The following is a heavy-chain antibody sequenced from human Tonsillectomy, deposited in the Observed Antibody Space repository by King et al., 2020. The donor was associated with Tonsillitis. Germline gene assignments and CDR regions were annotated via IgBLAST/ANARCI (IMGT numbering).Heavy chain of an antibody. Sequence: VQLQQWGAGLLKPSETLSLTCAVYGGSFSGYYWSWIRQPPGKGLEWFGEINHSGSTNYNPSLKSRVTISVDTSKNQFSLKLSSVIAADTAVYYCAGRYCSSSSCPNWFDPWGQGTLVTVSS. V-gene: IGHV4-34*01. D-gene: IGHD2-15*01. CDR3: AGRYCSSSSCPNWFDP. J-gene: IGHJ5*02. CDR2: INHSGST. CDR1: GGSFSGYY.